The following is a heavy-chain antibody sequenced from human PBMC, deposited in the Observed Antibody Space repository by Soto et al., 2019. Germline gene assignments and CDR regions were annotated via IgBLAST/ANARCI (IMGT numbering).Heavy chain of an antibody. D-gene: IGHD1-26*01. J-gene: IGHJ4*02. CDR3: AKQSLVDEFDY. CDR1: GCIFSTYW. Sequence: GESLKISCQTSGCIFSTYWVGWVRQMPGKGLEWMGIIYPDDSDSIYSPSFQGQVTMSADKSTSTVYLHWSSLRASDTAMYYCAKQSLVDEFDYWGQGTLVTVSS. CDR2: IYPDDSDS. V-gene: IGHV5-51*01.